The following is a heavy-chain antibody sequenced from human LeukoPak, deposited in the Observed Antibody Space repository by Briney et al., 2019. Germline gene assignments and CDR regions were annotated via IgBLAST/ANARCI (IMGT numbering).Heavy chain of an antibody. D-gene: IGHD3-22*01. V-gene: IGHV4-59*01. CDR1: GDSISSYY. Sequence: SETLSLTCTVSGDSISSYYWNWIRQPPGKGLEWIGFICYSGSTSHNPSLKSRVTISVDTSKNQFSLRLTSVTAADTAAYYCARAGRYGSSGYYYHAFDLWGQGTMVTVSS. CDR2: ICYSGST. CDR3: ARAGRYGSSGYYYHAFDL. J-gene: IGHJ3*01.